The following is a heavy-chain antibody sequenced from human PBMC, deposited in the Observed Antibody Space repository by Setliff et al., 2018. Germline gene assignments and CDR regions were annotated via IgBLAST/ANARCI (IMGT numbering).Heavy chain of an antibody. CDR3: AISTLSICTGGNCPNAFDV. V-gene: IGHV1-18*01. CDR1: GYIFRSYG. CDR2: ISSYNGHT. Sequence: ASVKVSCKSSGYIFRSYGLSWVRQAPGQGLEWMGWISSYNGHTNYAPKVQGRVTVTTDTSTGTASMELRSLRSDDTAIYYCAISTLSICTGGNCPNAFDVWGQGTVVTVS. J-gene: IGHJ3*01. D-gene: IGHD2-8*02.